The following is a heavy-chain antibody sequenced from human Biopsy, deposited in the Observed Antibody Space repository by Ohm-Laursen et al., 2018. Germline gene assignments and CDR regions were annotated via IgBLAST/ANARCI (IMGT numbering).Heavy chain of an antibody. V-gene: IGHV4-38-2*01. D-gene: IGHD6-19*01. J-gene: IGHJ4*02. CDR3: ARVGSGWAPFDK. Sequence: SETLSLTCAVSGYSISSDYRWGWIRQPPGKTLEWLGNIFKDGNTHYNPSLRSRLIISIDTSKNQFSLMMTSVSGADTAVYFCARVGSGWAPFDKWGPGTLVTVPS. CDR1: GYSISSDYR. CDR2: IFKDGNT.